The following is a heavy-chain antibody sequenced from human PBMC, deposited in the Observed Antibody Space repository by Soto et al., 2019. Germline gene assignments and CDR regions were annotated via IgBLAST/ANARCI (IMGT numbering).Heavy chain of an antibody. J-gene: IGHJ4*02. D-gene: IGHD3-9*01. CDR2: IIPIFGTA. Sequence: QVQLVQSGAEVKKPGSSVKVSCKASGGTFSSYAISWVRQAPGQGLEWMGGIIPIFGTANYAQKFQGRVTITAEESTSTAYMELTSLRSEDTAVYYWARDRGYDILTGYYKGGNYFDYWGQGTLVTVSS. V-gene: IGHV1-69*01. CDR3: ARDRGYDILTGYYKGGNYFDY. CDR1: GGTFSSYA.